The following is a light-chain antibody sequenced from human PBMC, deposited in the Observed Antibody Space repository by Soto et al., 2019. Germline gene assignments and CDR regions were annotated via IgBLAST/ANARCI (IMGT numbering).Light chain of an antibody. CDR1: SSNIGSNS. CDR3: ASWDGSLRALL. CDR2: RDN. J-gene: IGLJ2*01. V-gene: IGLV1-47*01. Sequence: QSVLTQPPSASGTPGQRVTISCSGNSSNIGSNSVYWYQQLPGTAPKLLIYRDNQRPSGVPDRFSGSKSGTSASLAISGLRSEAEADYHCASWDGSLRALLFGGGTKLTVL.